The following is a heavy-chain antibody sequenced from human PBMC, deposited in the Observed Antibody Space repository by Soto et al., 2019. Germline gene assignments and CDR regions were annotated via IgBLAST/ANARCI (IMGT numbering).Heavy chain of an antibody. CDR3: AKCSMAHTHYYYYGMDV. J-gene: IGHJ6*02. V-gene: IGHV3-30*18. CDR2: ISYDGSNK. Sequence: GGSLRLSCAASGFTFSSYGMHWVRQAPGKGLEWVAVISYDGSNKYYADSVKGRFTISRDNSKNTLYLQMNSLRAEDTAVYYCAKCSMAHTHYYYYGMDVWGQGTTVTVYS. CDR1: GFTFSSYG. D-gene: IGHD2-2*01.